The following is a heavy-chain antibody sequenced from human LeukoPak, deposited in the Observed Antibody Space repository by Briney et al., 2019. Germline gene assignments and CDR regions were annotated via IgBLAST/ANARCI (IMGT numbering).Heavy chain of an antibody. D-gene: IGHD4-17*01. Sequence: ASVKVSCKASGYTFTSYDINWVRQATGQGLEWMGWMNPNSGNTGYAQKFQGRVTMTRNTSISTAYMELSSLRSEDTAVYYCARGAAPYGDYEDWFDPWGQGTLVTVSS. CDR2: MNPNSGNT. V-gene: IGHV1-8*01. CDR1: GYTFTSYD. J-gene: IGHJ5*02. CDR3: ARGAAPYGDYEDWFDP.